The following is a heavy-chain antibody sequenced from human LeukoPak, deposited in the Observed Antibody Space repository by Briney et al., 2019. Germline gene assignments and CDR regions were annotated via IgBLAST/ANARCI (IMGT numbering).Heavy chain of an antibody. CDR3: ARETRQRRLQFGFDY. J-gene: IGHJ4*02. CDR2: INPSGGST. Sequence: ASVKVSCKASGYTFTSYYMHWVRQAPGQGLEWMGIINPSGGSTSYAQKFQGRVTMTRDMSTSTVYMELSSLRSEDTAVYYCARETRQRRLQFGFDYWGQGTLVTVSS. CDR1: GYTFTSYY. V-gene: IGHV1-46*01. D-gene: IGHD5-24*01.